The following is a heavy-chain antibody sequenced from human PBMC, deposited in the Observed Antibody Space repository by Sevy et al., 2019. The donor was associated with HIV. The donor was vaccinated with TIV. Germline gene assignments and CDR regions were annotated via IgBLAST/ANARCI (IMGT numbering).Heavy chain of an antibody. D-gene: IGHD3-10*01. CDR1: GFTFSSYP. CDR3: GRETTMVPRGAFDY. V-gene: IGHV3-30-3*01. Sequence: GGSLRLSCAASGFTFSSYPMHWVRQAPGKGLEWVSFISFDGTDKYYADSVKGRFTITRDNSKNTLFLQMNSLRAEDTAYYDGGRETTMVPRGAFDYWGQGTMVTVSS. CDR2: ISFDGTDK. J-gene: IGHJ3*01.